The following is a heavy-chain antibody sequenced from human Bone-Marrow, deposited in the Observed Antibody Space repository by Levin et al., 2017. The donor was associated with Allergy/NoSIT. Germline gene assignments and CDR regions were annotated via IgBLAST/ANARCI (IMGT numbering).Heavy chain of an antibody. J-gene: IGHJ4*02. Sequence: GESLKISCAASGFTFSDYYMSWIRQAPGKGLEWVSYISSSSSYTNYADSVKGRFTISRDNAKNSLYLQMNSLRAEDTAVYYCARGPICTGYCSSTSLDYWGQGTLVTVSS. V-gene: IGHV3-11*05. CDR3: ARGPICTGYCSSTSLDY. CDR1: GFTFSDYY. D-gene: IGHD2-2*01. CDR2: ISSSSSYT.